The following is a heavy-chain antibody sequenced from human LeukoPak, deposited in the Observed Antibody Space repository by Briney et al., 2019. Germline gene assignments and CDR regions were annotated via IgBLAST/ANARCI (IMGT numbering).Heavy chain of an antibody. Sequence: PGGSLRLSCAASGFTFSDYYMSWIRQAPGKGLEWLSYISNSGTTIYYADSVKGRFTISRDNAKNSLYLQMNSLRAEDTAVYYCARDRPYFDSSGYYSGWGQGTLVTVSS. D-gene: IGHD3-22*01. CDR1: GFTFSDYY. CDR2: ISNSGTTI. V-gene: IGHV3-11*01. CDR3: ARDRPYFDSSGYYSG. J-gene: IGHJ4*02.